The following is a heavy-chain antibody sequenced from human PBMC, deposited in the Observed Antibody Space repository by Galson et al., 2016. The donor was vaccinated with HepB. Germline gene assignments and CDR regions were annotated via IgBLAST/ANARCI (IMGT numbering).Heavy chain of an antibody. D-gene: IGHD2-21*02. V-gene: IGHV4-31*03. CDR1: GGSISSGAYY. Sequence: TLSLTCSVSGGSISSGAYYWSWIRQHPGKGLEWIGYIYYSGSSYYNPSPKSRVTISIDTSKNQFSLKLSSVTAADTAVYYCASVGSFCGGVCFYYYYYSIDVWGKGTTVTVSS. CDR3: ASVGSFCGGVCFYYYYYSIDV. CDR2: IYYSGSS. J-gene: IGHJ6*03.